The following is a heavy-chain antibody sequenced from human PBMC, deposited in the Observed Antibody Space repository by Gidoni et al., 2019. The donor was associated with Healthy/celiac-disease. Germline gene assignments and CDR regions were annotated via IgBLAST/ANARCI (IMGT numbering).Heavy chain of an antibody. Sequence: QVQLVESGGGVVQPGRSLRLSCAASGFTFSSYARHWVRQAPGKGLEWVAVISYDGSNKYYADSVKGRFTISRDNSKNTLYLQMNSLRAEDTAVYYCARGPGVDWFGTTTGGMDVWGQGTTVTVSS. CDR2: ISYDGSNK. D-gene: IGHD3-9*01. V-gene: IGHV3-30-3*01. CDR1: GFTFSSYA. CDR3: ARGPGVDWFGTTTGGMDV. J-gene: IGHJ6*02.